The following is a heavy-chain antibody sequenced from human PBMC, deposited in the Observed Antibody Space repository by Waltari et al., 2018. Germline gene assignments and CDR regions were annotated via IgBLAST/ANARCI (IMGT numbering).Heavy chain of an antibody. CDR2: IYHSGST. Sequence: QVQLQESGPGLVKPSETLSLPCTVSGYSIISGYYWGWIRQPPGKGLEWIGSIYHSGSTYYNPSLKSRVTISVDTSKNQFSLKLSSVTAADTAVYYCAKQLLWFRELWYYWGQGTLVTVSS. J-gene: IGHJ4*02. CDR3: AKQLLWFRELWYY. CDR1: GYSIISGYY. D-gene: IGHD3-10*01. V-gene: IGHV4-38-2*02.